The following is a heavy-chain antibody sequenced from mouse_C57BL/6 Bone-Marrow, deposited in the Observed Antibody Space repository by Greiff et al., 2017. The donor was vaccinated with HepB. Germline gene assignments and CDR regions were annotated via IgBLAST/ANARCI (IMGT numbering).Heavy chain of an antibody. J-gene: IGHJ1*03. CDR1: GYTFTSYW. CDR2: IDPSDSYT. Sequence: VQLQQPGAELVMPGASVKLSCKASGYTFTSYWMHWVKQRPGQGLEWIGEIDPSDSYTNYNQKFKGKSTLTVDKSSSTAYMQLSSLTSEDSAVYYCALYYSNWYFDVWGTGTTVTVSS. V-gene: IGHV1-69*01. CDR3: ALYYSNWYFDV. D-gene: IGHD2-5*01.